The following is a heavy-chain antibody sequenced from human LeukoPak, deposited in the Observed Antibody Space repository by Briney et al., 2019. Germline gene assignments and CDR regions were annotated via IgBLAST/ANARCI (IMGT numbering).Heavy chain of an antibody. J-gene: IGHJ4*02. CDR1: GFTFGSYA. Sequence: GGSLRLSCAASGFTFGSYAMSWVRQAPGKGLEWVSDINGSGGSTYYTDSVKGRFTISRDNSKNTLYLQMNSLRAEDTAVYYCAKDSDDCIDFWGQGTLVTVSS. CDR2: INGSGGST. V-gene: IGHV3-23*01. CDR3: AKDSDDCIDF. D-gene: IGHD3-22*01.